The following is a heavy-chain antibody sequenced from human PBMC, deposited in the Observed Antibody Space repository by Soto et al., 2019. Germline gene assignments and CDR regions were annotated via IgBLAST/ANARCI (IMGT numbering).Heavy chain of an antibody. CDR1: GFTFRDYA. V-gene: IGHV3-23*01. D-gene: IGHD3-9*01. Sequence: EVQLLESGGGLEQPGGSLRLSCAASGFTFRDYAMSWVRQAPGKWLEWVTTITGSSSNLYYSDSVKGRFTISRDKSKNTPYLQMDSLTAEDTAVYYCAKGGAVYGLLTHDYWGQGTLVTVSS. CDR3: AKGGAVYGLLTHDY. J-gene: IGHJ4*02. CDR2: ITGSSSNL.